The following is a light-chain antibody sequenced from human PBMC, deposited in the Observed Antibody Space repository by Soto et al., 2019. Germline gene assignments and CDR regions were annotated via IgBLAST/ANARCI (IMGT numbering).Light chain of an antibody. CDR1: QGISSY. CDR3: QQLNTYPV. CDR2: ATS. Sequence: DIQLTQSPSFLSASVGDRVTITCRASQGISSYLAWYQQKPGKAPKLLIYATSTLQSGVPSTFSGSGSGTEFTLTISSLQPEDFATYYCQQLNTYPVFGPGTKVDIK. J-gene: IGKJ3*01. V-gene: IGKV1-9*01.